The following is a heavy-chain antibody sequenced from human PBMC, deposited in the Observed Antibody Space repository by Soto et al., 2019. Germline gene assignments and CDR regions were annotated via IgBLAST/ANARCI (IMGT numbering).Heavy chain of an antibody. V-gene: IGHV3-33*01. CDR3: ATATVTTYYYGMDV. D-gene: IGHD4-17*01. Sequence: QVQLVESGGGVVQPGRSLRLSCAASGFTFSSYGMHWVRQAPGKGLEWVAVIWYDGSNKYYADSVKGRFTISRDNSKNRLYLEMNGLRAEDTAVYYCATATVTTYYYGMDVWGQGTTVTFSS. J-gene: IGHJ6*02. CDR1: GFTFSSYG. CDR2: IWYDGSNK.